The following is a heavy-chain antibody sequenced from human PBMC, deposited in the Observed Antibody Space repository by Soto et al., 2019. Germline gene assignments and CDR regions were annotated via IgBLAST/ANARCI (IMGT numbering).Heavy chain of an antibody. D-gene: IGHD1-1*01. CDR2: ISAHNGNT. CDR1: GYTFTSDG. Sequence: QVHLVQSGAEVKKPGASVKVSCKGSGYTFTSDGITWVRQAPGQGLEWMGWISAHNGNTNYAQKLQGRVTVTSDTSTSTAYMELRSLRSDDTAVYYCARVRYGDYWGQGALVTVSS. V-gene: IGHV1-18*01. J-gene: IGHJ4*02. CDR3: ARVRYGDY.